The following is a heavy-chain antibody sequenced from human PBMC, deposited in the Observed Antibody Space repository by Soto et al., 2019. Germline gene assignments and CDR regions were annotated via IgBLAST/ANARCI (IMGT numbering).Heavy chain of an antibody. V-gene: IGHV2-70*01. CDR3: ARSEPWLGGGAFDI. D-gene: IGHD6-19*01. Sequence: SGPTLVNPTQTLTLTCTFSGFSLSTSGMCVSWIRQPPGKALEWLALIDWDDDKYYSTSLKTRLTISKDTSKNQVVLTMTNMDPVETAQYYCARSEPWLGGGAFDIWGQGTMVTVSS. J-gene: IGHJ3*02. CDR2: IDWDDDK. CDR1: GFSLSTSGMC.